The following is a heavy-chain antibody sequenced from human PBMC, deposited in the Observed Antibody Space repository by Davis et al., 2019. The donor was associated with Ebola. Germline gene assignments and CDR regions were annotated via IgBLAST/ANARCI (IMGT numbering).Heavy chain of an antibody. CDR3: TSTTNLIDY. V-gene: IGHV3-73*01. J-gene: IGHJ4*02. D-gene: IGHD1-26*01. CDR1: GLTFSGSA. Sequence: GESLKISCAASGLTFSGSAMHWVRQASGKGLEWVGRIRSKANSYATAYAASVKGRFTISRDDSKNTAYLQMNSLKTEDTAVYYCTSTTNLIDYWGQGTLVTVAS. CDR2: IRSKANSYAT.